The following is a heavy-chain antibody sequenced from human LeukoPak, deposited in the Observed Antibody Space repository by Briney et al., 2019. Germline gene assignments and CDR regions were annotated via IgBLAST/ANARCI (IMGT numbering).Heavy chain of an antibody. CDR1: GFTFSSYW. J-gene: IGHJ4*02. CDR3: ARDDYGDYYFYY. CDR2: IDSDGSNT. D-gene: IGHD4-17*01. Sequence: GGSLRLSCAASGFTFSSYWMHWVRHAPGKGLVWVSRIDSDGSNTNYADSVKVRFTVSRDNAKNTLYLQMNSLRAEDTAVYYCARDDYGDYYFYYWGQGTLVTVSS. V-gene: IGHV3-74*01.